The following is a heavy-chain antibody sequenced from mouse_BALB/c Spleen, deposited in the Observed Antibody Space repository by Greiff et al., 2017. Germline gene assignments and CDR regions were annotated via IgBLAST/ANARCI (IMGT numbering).Heavy chain of an antibody. D-gene: IGHD2-1*01. CDR2: IDPENGNT. Sequence: EVQLQQSGAELVRPGALVKLSCKASGFTIKDYYMHWVKQRPEQGLEWIGWIDPENGNTIYDPKFQGKASITADTSSNTAYLQLSSLTSEDTAVYYCVYGNYVYDAMDYWGQGTSVTVSA. V-gene: IGHV14-1*02. CDR3: VYGNYVYDAMDY. J-gene: IGHJ4*01. CDR1: GFTIKDYY.